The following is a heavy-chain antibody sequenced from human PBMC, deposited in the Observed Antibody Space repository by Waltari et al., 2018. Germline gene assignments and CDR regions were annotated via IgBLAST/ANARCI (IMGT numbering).Heavy chain of an antibody. V-gene: IGHV1-24*01. CDR3: ATDNYDSFAFDI. Sequence: QVQLVQSGAEVQKPGASVKVSCKVSGYTLTELSMHWVRQTPGKGLECMGGFGPEDGETSYEQKFQGRVTRTEDTSTDTAYMELSSLRAEETAVYDCATDNYDSFAFDIWGQGTMVTGAS. J-gene: IGHJ3*02. CDR1: GYTLTELS. D-gene: IGHD3-22*01. CDR2: FGPEDGET.